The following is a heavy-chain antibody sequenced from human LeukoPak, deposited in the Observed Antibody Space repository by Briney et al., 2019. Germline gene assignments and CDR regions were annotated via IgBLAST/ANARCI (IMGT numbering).Heavy chain of an antibody. V-gene: IGHV3-15*07. CDR1: GIIFSDAW. Sequence: GGSLRLSCAVSGIIFSDAWMNWVRQAPGKGPEWVGRIKSKVDGGTIDYAAPVKGRFTIPRDNSKNTLYLQMNSLRAEDTAVYYCAKDREYQLLYPHYWGQGTLVTVSS. CDR2: IKSKVDGGTI. CDR3: AKDREYQLLYPHY. D-gene: IGHD2-2*02. J-gene: IGHJ4*02.